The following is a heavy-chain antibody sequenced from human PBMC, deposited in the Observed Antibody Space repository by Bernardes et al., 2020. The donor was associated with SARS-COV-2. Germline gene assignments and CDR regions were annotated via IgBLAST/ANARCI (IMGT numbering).Heavy chain of an antibody. V-gene: IGHV3-30*18. CDR2: ISYDGSNK. CDR1: GFTFSSYG. J-gene: IGHJ4*02. Sequence: GGSLRLSCAASGFTFSSYGMHWVRQAPGKGLEWVAVISYDGSNKYYADSVKGRFTISRDNSKNTLYLQMNSLRAEDTAVYYCAKRPQYYYGSGTFDYWGQGTLVTVSS. D-gene: IGHD3-10*01. CDR3: AKRPQYYYGSGTFDY.